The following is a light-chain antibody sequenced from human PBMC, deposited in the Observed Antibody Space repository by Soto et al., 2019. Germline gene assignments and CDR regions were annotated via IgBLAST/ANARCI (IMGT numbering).Light chain of an antibody. Sequence: LTQSPAILSLSPGERATLSCTASQSVDTYIAWYQQRPGQPPRLLIHDTSNRASGVPARFRGSGSGTDFTLTIPRLEPEAFAVYFCQQRRNWVSFGPGTRL. CDR2: DTS. CDR3: QQRRNWVS. J-gene: IGKJ3*01. CDR1: QSVDTY. V-gene: IGKV3-11*01.